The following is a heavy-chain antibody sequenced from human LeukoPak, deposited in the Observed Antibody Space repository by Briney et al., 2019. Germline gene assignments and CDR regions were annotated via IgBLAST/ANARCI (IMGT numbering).Heavy chain of an antibody. CDR1: GYTFTSYG. J-gene: IGHJ4*02. D-gene: IGHD1-26*01. CDR2: ISAYNGNT. Sequence: ASVKVPCKASGYTFTSYGISWVRQAPGQGLEWMGWISAYNGNTNYAQKFQGRVTMTEDTSTDTAYMELSSLRSEDTAVYYCATGGDFIVGATLDYWGQGTLVTVSS. CDR3: ATGGDFIVGATLDY. V-gene: IGHV1-18*01.